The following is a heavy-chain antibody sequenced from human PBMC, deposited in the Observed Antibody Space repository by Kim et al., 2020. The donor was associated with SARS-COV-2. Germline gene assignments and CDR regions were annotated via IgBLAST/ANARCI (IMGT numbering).Heavy chain of an antibody. V-gene: IGHV5-51*01. Sequence: RYRPSLQGQVTTSADNSSSTAYLKWSSLKASDTAMYYCARRPSYYYGMDVWGQGTTVTVSS. J-gene: IGHJ6*02. CDR3: ARRPSYYYGMDV.